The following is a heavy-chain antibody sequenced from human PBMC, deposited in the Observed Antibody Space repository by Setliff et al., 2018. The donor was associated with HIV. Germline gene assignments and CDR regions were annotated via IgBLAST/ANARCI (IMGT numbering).Heavy chain of an antibody. J-gene: IGHJ5*02. Sequence: GGSLRFSCAASGFTFSNYAMSWARQAPGKGLEWVSAIYGSSGSTNYADSVKGRFTISRDNSKNMLYLQMNSLRAEDTAVYYCAKGQDGLRYNWFDPWGHGTLVTVSS. CDR2: IYGSSGST. V-gene: IGHV3-23*01. CDR1: GFTFSNYA. CDR3: AKGQDGLRYNWFDP.